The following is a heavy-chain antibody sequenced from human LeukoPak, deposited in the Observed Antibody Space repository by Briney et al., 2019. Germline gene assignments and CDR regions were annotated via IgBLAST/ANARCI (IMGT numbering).Heavy chain of an antibody. V-gene: IGHV3-23*01. CDR1: GFIFRSYA. Sequence: GGSLRLSCVGSGFIFRSYAVTWVRQAPGKGLEWVSSITANGDATYYADSVKGRFTISRDNSKNTLYLQMSSLRAEDTAVYYCATFGVIVRNDYYDYWGQGALVAVSS. CDR2: ITANGDAT. J-gene: IGHJ4*02. D-gene: IGHD3-3*01. CDR3: ATFGVIVRNDYYDY.